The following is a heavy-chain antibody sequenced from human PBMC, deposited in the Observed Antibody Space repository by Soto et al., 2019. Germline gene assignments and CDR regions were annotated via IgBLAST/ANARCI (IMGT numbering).Heavy chain of an antibody. CDR3: AHRRYGNCYDP. CDR2: IYWDDDK. CDR1: GFSLITSGVG. J-gene: IGHJ5*02. D-gene: IGHD4-17*01. V-gene: IGHV2-5*02. Sequence: QITLKESGPTLVKPTQTLTLTCTFSGFSLITSGVGVGWISQPPGKALEWLALIYWDDDKRYSPSRKSRLTITKDTSKRQVVLTMTNMDPVDTATYYSAHRRYGNCYDPWGQRTLVTVSS.